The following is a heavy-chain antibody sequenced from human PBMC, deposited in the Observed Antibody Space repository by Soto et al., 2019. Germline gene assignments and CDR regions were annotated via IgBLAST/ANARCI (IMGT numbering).Heavy chain of an antibody. CDR1: GFTFSNYA. CDR2: IIDSGGTT. CDR3: AKTPHSGWYSVYFEY. D-gene: IGHD6-19*01. J-gene: IGHJ4*02. V-gene: IGHV3-23*01. Sequence: EVHLLESGGGLVQPGGSLRLSCAASGFTFSNYAMSWVRQAPGKGLEWVTTIIDSGGTTYYGDSVKGRFTISRDNSKNTLFLQMNSLRAEDTAVYYCAKTPHSGWYSVYFEYWGQGTLVTVSS.